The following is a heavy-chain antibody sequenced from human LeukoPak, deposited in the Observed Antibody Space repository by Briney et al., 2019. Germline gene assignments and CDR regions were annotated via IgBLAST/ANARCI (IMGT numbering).Heavy chain of an antibody. CDR2: ISSSSSYI. Sequence: GGSLRLSCAASGFTFSSYSMNWVRQAPGKGLEWASSISSSSSYIYYAESVKGRFTISRDNAKNSLYLQMDTLRAEDTAVYYCARWGGGFDYWGQGTLVTVSS. V-gene: IGHV3-21*04. CDR1: GFTFSSYS. J-gene: IGHJ4*02. D-gene: IGHD1-26*01. CDR3: ARWGGGFDY.